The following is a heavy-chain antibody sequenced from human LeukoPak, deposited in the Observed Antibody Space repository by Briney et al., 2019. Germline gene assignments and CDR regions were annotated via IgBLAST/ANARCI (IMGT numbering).Heavy chain of an antibody. J-gene: IGHJ4*02. CDR3: AASRLRIQLWIDY. Sequence: SETLSLTCTVSGGSISSYYWSWIRQPPGKGLEWIGYIYYSGSTNYNPSLKSRVTISVDTSKNQFSLKLSSVTAADTAVYYCAASRLRIQLWIDYWGQGTLVTVSS. D-gene: IGHD5-18*01. CDR1: GGSISSYY. V-gene: IGHV4-59*08. CDR2: IYYSGST.